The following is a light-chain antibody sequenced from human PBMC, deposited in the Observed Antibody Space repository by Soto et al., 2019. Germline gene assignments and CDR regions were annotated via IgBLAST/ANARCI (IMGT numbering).Light chain of an antibody. Sequence: EIVTTQSPLSLPVTPGEPASISCRSSQSLLHSNGYNYLDWYLQKPGQSPQVLIYLGSNRASGVPDRFSGSGSGTGFTLKISRVEAEDVGIYYCMQGLQTPPIFGPGTKVDIK. V-gene: IGKV2-28*01. J-gene: IGKJ3*01. CDR3: MQGLQTPPI. CDR1: QSLLHSNGYNY. CDR2: LGS.